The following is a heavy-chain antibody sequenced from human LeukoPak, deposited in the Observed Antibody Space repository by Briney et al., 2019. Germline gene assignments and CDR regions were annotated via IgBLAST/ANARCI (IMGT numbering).Heavy chain of an antibody. CDR2: IYYSGST. CDR1: GGSISSFY. CDR3: VRVGSCGGDWPCPIDS. D-gene: IGHD2-21*02. Sequence: SETLSLTSTVSGGSISSFYWSWIPQPPGKGLEWIGDIYYSGSTNHNPYLNSRVTISVDTSTNQFSLKLSSATAADTAVYYCVRVGSCGGDWPCPIDSWGEGTLVSVSS. J-gene: IGHJ4*02. V-gene: IGHV4-59*01.